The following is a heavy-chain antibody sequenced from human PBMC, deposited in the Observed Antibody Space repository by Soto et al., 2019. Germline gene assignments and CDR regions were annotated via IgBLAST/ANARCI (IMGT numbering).Heavy chain of an antibody. Sequence: GGSLRLSCAASGFTFSSYSMSWVRQAPGKGLEWVANIKQDGSEKYYVDSVKGRFTISRDSAKNSLYLQMNSLRAEDTAVYYCASLMVRGVMWLDYWGQGTLVTVSS. CDR2: IKQDGSEK. V-gene: IGHV3-7*05. J-gene: IGHJ4*02. CDR3: ASLMVRGVMWLDY. CDR1: GFTFSSYS. D-gene: IGHD3-10*01.